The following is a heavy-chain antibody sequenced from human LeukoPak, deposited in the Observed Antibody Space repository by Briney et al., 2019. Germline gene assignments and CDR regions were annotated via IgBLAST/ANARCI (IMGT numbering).Heavy chain of an antibody. Sequence: RTSETLSLTCTVSGGSISSYYWSWIRQPAGKGLEWIRRIYTSGSTNYNPSLKSRVTMSVDTSKNQFSLKLSSVTAADTAVYYCARDEVIPAAIPYGMDVWDQGTTVTVSS. CDR2: IYTSGST. CDR3: ARDEVIPAAIPYGMDV. J-gene: IGHJ6*02. D-gene: IGHD2-2*01. CDR1: GGSISSYY. V-gene: IGHV4-4*07.